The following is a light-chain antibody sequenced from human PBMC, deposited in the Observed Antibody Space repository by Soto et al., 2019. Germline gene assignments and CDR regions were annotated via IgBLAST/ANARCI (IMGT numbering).Light chain of an antibody. CDR1: SSNIGSNY. Sequence: LTQPPSASGTPGQRVTISCSGSSSNIGSNYVYWYQQLPGTAPKLLIYRNNQRPSGVPDRFSGSKSGTSASLAISGLRSEDEADYYCAAWDDSLSGRYVFGTGTKVTVL. J-gene: IGLJ1*01. CDR3: AAWDDSLSGRYV. V-gene: IGLV1-47*01. CDR2: RNN.